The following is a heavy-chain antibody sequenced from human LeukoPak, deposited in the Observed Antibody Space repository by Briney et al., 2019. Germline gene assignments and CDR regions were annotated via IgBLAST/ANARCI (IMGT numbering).Heavy chain of an antibody. D-gene: IGHD6-6*01. CDR2: ISNSGRNT. CDR1: GFTFRSYA. CDR3: SNWVEGARPSLDY. Sequence: GGSLRLSCSASGFTFRSYAVAWVRQAPGTGLGWVSAISNSGRNTYYADSVKGRFTISRDNSKNTLYLEMNSLRAEDTAVYYCSNWVEGARPSLDYWGQGALVTVSS. V-gene: IGHV3-23*01. J-gene: IGHJ4*02.